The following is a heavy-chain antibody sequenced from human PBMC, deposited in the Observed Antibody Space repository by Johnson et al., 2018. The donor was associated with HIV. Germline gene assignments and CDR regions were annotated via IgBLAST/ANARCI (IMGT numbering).Heavy chain of an antibody. CDR2: VNNDGGDT. CDR1: GFTFRSYS. V-gene: IGHV3-74*01. CDR3: AKDRAEVVVVHDALDM. J-gene: IGHJ3*02. Sequence: VQLVESGGGVVQPGRSLRLSCAASGFTFRSYSMHWVRQAPGKGLVWVSRVNNDGGDTNYADSVKGRFTISRDNAKNSLYLQMNSLRPEDTAVYYCAKDRAEVVVVHDALDMWGQGTMVTVSS. D-gene: IGHD3-22*01.